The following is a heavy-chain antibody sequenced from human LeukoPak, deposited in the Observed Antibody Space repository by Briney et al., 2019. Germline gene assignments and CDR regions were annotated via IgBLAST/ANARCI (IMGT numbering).Heavy chain of an antibody. J-gene: IGHJ4*02. Sequence: SETLSLTCTVSGGSISSGGYYWSWIRQPPGKGLEWIGEINHSGSTNYNPSLKSRVTISVDTSKNQFSLKLSSVTAADTAVYYCARGLNQYRSLGYWGQGTLVTVSS. CDR1: GGSISSGGYY. CDR3: ARGLNQYRSLGY. D-gene: IGHD5-12*01. CDR2: INHSGST. V-gene: IGHV4-39*07.